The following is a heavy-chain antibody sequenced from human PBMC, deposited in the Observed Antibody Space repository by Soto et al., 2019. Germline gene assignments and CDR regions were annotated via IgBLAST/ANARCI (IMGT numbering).Heavy chain of an antibody. J-gene: IGHJ4*02. CDR3: ARGHYDILTGYIPSDY. CDR1: GYTFTIYD. V-gene: IGHV1-8*01. CDR2: MNPNSGNT. Sequence: ASVKVSCKASGYTFTIYDINWVRQATGQGLEWMGWMNPNSGNTGYAQKFQGRVTMTRNTSISTAYMELSSLRSEDTAVYYCARGHYDILTGYIPSDYWGQGTLVTVSS. D-gene: IGHD3-9*01.